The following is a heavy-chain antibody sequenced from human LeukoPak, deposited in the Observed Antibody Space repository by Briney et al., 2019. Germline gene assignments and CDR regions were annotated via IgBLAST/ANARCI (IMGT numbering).Heavy chain of an antibody. CDR1: GFTVSSSY. CDR2: ISCSSSTI. CDR3: ARYSPEYGGNGGGTAFDY. V-gene: IGHV3-48*02. Sequence: PAGSLRLSCAASGFTVSSSYMSWVRQAPGKGLEWVSYISCSSSTIYYADSGKGRYTIARDNAKNSLYLQMNDLRDEDTAVYYCARYSPEYGGNGGGTAFDYWGQGTLVTVSS. D-gene: IGHD4-23*01. J-gene: IGHJ4*02.